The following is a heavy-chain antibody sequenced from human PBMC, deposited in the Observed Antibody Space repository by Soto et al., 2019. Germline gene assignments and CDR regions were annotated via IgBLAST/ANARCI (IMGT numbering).Heavy chain of an antibody. CDR2: IIPIFGTA. Sequence: VSCKASGGTFSSYAISWVRQAPGQGLEWMGGIIPIFGTANYAQKFQGRVTITADESTSTAYMELSSLRSEDTAVYYCARGPRITMVRGVDYYYGMDVWGQGTTVTVSS. J-gene: IGHJ6*02. CDR1: GGTFSSYA. V-gene: IGHV1-69*01. CDR3: ARGPRITMVRGVDYYYGMDV. D-gene: IGHD3-10*01.